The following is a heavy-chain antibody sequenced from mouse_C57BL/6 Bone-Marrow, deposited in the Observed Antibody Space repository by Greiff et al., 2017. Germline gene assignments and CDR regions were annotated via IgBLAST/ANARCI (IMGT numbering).Heavy chain of an antibody. CDR3: ARRGYGYPAFAC. CDR1: GYTFTSYW. V-gene: IGHV1-55*01. CDR2: IYPGSGST. D-gene: IGHD2-2*01. J-gene: IGHJ3*01. Sequence: QVQLQQPGAELVKPGASVTMSCKASGYTFTSYWITWVKQRPGQGLEWIGDIYPGSGSTNYNEKFKSKATLTVDTSSSTAYMQISSLTSEESAVYYCARRGYGYPAFACWGQGTLVTVSA.